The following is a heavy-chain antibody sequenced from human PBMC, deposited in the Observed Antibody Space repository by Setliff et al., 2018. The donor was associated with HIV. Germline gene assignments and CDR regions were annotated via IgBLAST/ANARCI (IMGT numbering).Heavy chain of an antibody. CDR1: GGSISSGGYY. V-gene: IGHV4-31*03. D-gene: IGHD6-19*01. J-gene: IGHJ1*01. CDR3: ARALGIGSAYFQH. CDR2: IYYSGST. Sequence: TLSLTCTVSGGSISSGGYYWSWIRQRPGKGLEWIAYIYYSGSTYYNPSLQSRVTISVDTSKNQFSLKVTSVTAADTAVYYCARALGIGSAYFQHWGLGTLVTV.